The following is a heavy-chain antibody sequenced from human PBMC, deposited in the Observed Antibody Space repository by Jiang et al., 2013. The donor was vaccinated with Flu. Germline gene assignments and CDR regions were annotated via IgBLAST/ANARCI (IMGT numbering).Heavy chain of an antibody. D-gene: IGHD1-26*01. J-gene: IGHJ4*02. CDR2: ISSSSSYI. V-gene: IGHV3-21*01. Sequence: QLVESGGGLVKPGGSLRLSCAASGFTFSSYSMNWVRQAPGKGLEWVSSISSSSSYIYYADSVKGRFTISRDNAKNSLYLQMNSLRAEDTAVYYCARDIVGATYFDYWGQGTLVTVSS. CDR3: ARDIVGATYFDY. CDR1: GFTFSSYS.